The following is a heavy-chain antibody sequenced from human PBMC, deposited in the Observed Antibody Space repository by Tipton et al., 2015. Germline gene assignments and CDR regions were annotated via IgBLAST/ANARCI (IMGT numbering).Heavy chain of an antibody. D-gene: IGHD2-21*01. CDR1: GASISSTSYY. J-gene: IGHJ6*02. CDR2: IYDGGST. CDR3: ARQGTVVVIGMSHYYCYGMDV. V-gene: IGHV4-39*01. Sequence: LRLSCTVSGASISSTSYYWGWIRQPPGKGLEWIGSIYDGGSTYYNPSLKSRVTISVDTSENQFSLKLSSVTAADTAVYYCARQGTVVVIGMSHYYCYGMDVRGQGTTVTVSS.